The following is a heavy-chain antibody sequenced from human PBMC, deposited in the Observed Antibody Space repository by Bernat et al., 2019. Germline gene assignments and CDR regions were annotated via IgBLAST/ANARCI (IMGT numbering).Heavy chain of an antibody. D-gene: IGHD6-19*01. CDR3: AKGSSSGWSYNYFDY. CDR2: ISGSGYST. V-gene: IGHV3-23*01. J-gene: IGHJ4*02. Sequence: EVQLLESGGGLVQPGGSLRLSCAASGFTFISYAMSWVRQAPGKGLEWVSGISGSGYSTYYAEPVKGRFTISRDNSKNTLYLEVNSLRAEDTAVYFCAKGSSSGWSYNYFDYWGQGTLVTVSS. CDR1: GFTFISYA.